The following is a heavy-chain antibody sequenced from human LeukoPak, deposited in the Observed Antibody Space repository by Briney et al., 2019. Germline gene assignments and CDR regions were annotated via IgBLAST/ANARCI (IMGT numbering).Heavy chain of an antibody. V-gene: IGHV1-2*02. CDR2: INGNSGGT. D-gene: IGHD4-23*01. J-gene: IGHJ4*02. CDR3: ARDQATVATPWWDH. Sequence: GASVKVSCKSSGYTFTVYYVHWVRQAPGQGLEWMGWINGNSGGTKYAQKFQGRVTMTRDTSISTAYMELSRVRSDDTAVYFCARDQATVATPWWDHWGQGTLVTVSS. CDR1: GYTFTVYY.